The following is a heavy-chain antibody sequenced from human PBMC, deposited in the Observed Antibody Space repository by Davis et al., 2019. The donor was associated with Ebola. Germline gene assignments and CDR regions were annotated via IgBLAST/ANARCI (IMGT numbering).Heavy chain of an antibody. D-gene: IGHD1-26*01. CDR1: GFIVSDKY. J-gene: IGHJ3*01. CDR3: AKDTTNVWFDV. V-gene: IGHV3-53*01. Sequence: GESLKISCAASGFIVSDKYMSWVRQAPGKGLDWVSIIYDDGSTYYADSVKGRFTISRDNSKNTLYLQMNSLRVEDTAIYYCAKDTTNVWFDVWGQGTMVTVSS. CDR2: IYDDGST.